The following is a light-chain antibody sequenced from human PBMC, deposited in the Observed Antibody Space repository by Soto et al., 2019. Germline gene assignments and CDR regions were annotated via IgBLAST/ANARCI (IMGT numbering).Light chain of an antibody. CDR1: HSVSSNY. CDR3: QQYGISPT. CDR2: HVS. J-gene: IGKJ1*01. Sequence: EIVLTQSPGTLSLSPGERATLSCRSSHSVSSNYLAWYQQKPGQAPRLLIYHVSSGVTGIPDRFSGSGSGTDFTLTISRLEPVDFAVYYCQQYGISPTFRQGTKVEIK. V-gene: IGKV3-20*01.